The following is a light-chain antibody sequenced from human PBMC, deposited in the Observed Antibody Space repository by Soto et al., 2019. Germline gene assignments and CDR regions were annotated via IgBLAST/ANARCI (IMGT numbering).Light chain of an antibody. Sequence: QSVLTQPPSASGTPGQRVTISCSGSSSNLGSNYVYWYQQVPGTAPKLLIYRNNQRPSGVPDRFSGSKSGTSASLAISGLRSEDEADYYCAAWDDSLSGPVFGGGTKLTVL. V-gene: IGLV1-47*01. CDR3: AAWDDSLSGPV. J-gene: IGLJ2*01. CDR2: RNN. CDR1: SSNLGSNY.